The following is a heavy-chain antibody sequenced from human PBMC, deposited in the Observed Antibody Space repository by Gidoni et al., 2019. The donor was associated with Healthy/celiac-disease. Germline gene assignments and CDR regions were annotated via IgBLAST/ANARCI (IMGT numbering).Heavy chain of an antibody. CDR3: ARGSRIDY. CDR1: GYTFTSYA. J-gene: IGHJ4*02. V-gene: IGHV1-3*01. CDR2: INAGNGNT. Sequence: QVQLVQSGAEVKKPGASVTVSCTASGYTFTSYAMHWVRQAPGQRLEWLVWINAGNGNTKYLQKFHGRVTITRDTSASTAYMELSSLKSEDTAVDYCARGSRIDYWGQGTLVTVSS.